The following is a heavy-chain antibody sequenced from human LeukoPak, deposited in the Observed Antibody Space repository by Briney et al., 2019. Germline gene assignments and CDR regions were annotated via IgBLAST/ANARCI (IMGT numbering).Heavy chain of an antibody. CDR1: GFTFSSYA. CDR2: ISGSGGST. Sequence: PGGSLRLSCAASGFTFSSYAMSWVRQAPGKGLEWVSAISGSGGSTYYADSVKGRFTISRDNSKNTLYLQMNSLRAEDTAVYYCAKDLGGRIVVVPAASNYWGQGTLVTVSS. J-gene: IGHJ4*02. CDR3: AKDLGGRIVVVPAASNY. D-gene: IGHD2-2*01. V-gene: IGHV3-23*01.